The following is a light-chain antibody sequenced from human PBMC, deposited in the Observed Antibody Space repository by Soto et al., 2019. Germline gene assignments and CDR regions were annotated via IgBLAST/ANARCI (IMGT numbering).Light chain of an antibody. Sequence: IVMTPSPATLSVSPGDRATLSCRASQSVSSNLAWYQQKPGQAPRLLIYGASTRATGIPARFSASGSGTDFTLTINSLQAEDVAVYFCQQYYNNPRTFGQGT. CDR1: QSVSSN. V-gene: IGKV3-15*01. CDR2: GAS. J-gene: IGKJ2*01. CDR3: QQYYNNPRT.